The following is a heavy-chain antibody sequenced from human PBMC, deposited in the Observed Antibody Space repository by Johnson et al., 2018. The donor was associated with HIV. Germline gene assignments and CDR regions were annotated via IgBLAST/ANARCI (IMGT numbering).Heavy chain of an antibody. CDR2: IKSKYHDETT. CDR3: TTGSCIDGVCYAFDV. Sequence: VQLVESGGGVVRPEGSLRLSCAASGFTFKNAWMHWVRQAPGKGLEWIGRIKSKYHDETTDYAAPVKGRFAISRDDSKNTVYLQMNSLKAEDTAVYYCTTGSCIDGVCYAFDVWGQGTMVTVSS. J-gene: IGHJ3*01. V-gene: IGHV3-15*01. CDR1: GFTFKNAW. D-gene: IGHD2-8*01.